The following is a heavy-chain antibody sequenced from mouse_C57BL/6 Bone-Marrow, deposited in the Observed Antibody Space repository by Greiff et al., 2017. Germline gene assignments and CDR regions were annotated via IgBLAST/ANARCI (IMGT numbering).Heavy chain of an antibody. J-gene: IGHJ3*01. D-gene: IGHD2-2*01. V-gene: IGHV1-4*01. CDR1: GYTFTSYT. CDR2: INPSSGYP. Sequence: QVQLQQSGAELARPGASVKMSCKASGYTFTSYTMHWVKQRPGQGLEWIGYINPSSGYPKYNQKFKDKATLTVDKSSSTAYMQLSSLTSEDSAVYYCARARNSYGYLAWFAYWGQGTLVTVSA. CDR3: ARARNSYGYLAWFAY.